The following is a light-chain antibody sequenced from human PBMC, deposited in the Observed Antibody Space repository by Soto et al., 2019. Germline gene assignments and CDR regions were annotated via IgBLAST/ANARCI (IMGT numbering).Light chain of an antibody. Sequence: QAVVTQPASVSGSPGQSITISCTGTSSDLGSYNYVSWYQQYPGKAPKLIIFEVSNRPSGVSNRFSGSKSGNTASLTISGLQAGDEADYFCSSYTGSSSLYVFGSGTKLTVL. J-gene: IGLJ1*01. CDR1: SSDLGSYNY. CDR2: EVS. V-gene: IGLV2-14*01. CDR3: SSYTGSSSLYV.